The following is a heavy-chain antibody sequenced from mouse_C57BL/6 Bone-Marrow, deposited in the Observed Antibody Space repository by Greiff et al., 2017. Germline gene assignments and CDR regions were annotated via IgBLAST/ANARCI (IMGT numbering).Heavy chain of an antibody. D-gene: IGHD2-3*01. Sequence: VQLQQSGPELVKPGASVKISCKASGYAFSSSWMNWVKQRPGKGLEWIGRIYPGDGDTNYNGKFKGKATLTADKSSSTAYMKLSSLTSEDSAVYFCASPDGYYWFAYWGQGTLVTVSA. CDR3: ASPDGYYWFAY. J-gene: IGHJ3*01. CDR1: GYAFSSSW. CDR2: IYPGDGDT. V-gene: IGHV1-82*01.